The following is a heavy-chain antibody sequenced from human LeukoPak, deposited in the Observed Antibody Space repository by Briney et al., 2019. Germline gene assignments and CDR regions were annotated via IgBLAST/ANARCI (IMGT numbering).Heavy chain of an antibody. CDR1: GGSISSSSYY. CDR2: FYYSGST. V-gene: IGHV4-39*01. Sequence: SETLSLTCTVSGGSISSSSYYWGWIHQPPGKGLEWIGTFYYSGSTYYNSSLKSRVTISVDTSKNQFSLKLRSVTAADTAVYYCVRHLGPAQIHSYFGYWGQGTLVTVSS. CDR3: VRHLGPAQIHSYFGY. J-gene: IGHJ4*02. D-gene: IGHD2-2*01.